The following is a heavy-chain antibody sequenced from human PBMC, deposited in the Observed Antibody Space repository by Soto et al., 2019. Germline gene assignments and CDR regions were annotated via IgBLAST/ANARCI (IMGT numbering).Heavy chain of an antibody. CDR2: IYYSGST. CDR3: ARRYGSAIDY. D-gene: IGHD1-26*01. V-gene: IGHV4-59*08. CDR1: GGSISSYY. J-gene: IGHJ4*02. Sequence: SETLSLTCPVSGGSISSYYWSWIRQPPGKGLEWIGYIYYSGSTNYNPSLKSRVTISVDTSKNQFSLELSSVTAADTAVYYCARRYGSAIDYWGQGTLVTVSS.